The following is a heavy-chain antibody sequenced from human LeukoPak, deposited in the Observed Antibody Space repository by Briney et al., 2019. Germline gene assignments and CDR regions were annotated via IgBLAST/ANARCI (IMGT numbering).Heavy chain of an antibody. CDR3: AKFLRGYTSVDY. Sequence: GGSLRLSCAASEFTFSRYAMSWVRQSPGKGLEWVSAISGSGGSTNYADSAKGRFTISRDDSKNTLYLQMNSLRAEDTAVYYCAKFLRGYTSVDYWGKGTLVTVSS. J-gene: IGHJ4*02. CDR1: EFTFSRYA. D-gene: IGHD3-16*02. CDR2: ISGSGGST. V-gene: IGHV3-23*01.